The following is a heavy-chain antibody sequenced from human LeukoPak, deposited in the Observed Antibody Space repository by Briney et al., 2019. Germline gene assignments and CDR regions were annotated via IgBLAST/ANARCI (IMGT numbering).Heavy chain of an antibody. CDR2: IYSGGTT. D-gene: IGHD1-26*01. CDR3: AGSGSYELFDY. Sequence: PGGSLRLSCAASGFTFTSNYMSWVRQAPGKGLEWVSVIYSGGTTYYADSVKGRFTISRDNSKNTLYLQLNSLRAEDTAVYYCAGSGSYELFDYWGQGALVTVSS. V-gene: IGHV3-53*01. CDR1: GFTFTSNY. J-gene: IGHJ4*02.